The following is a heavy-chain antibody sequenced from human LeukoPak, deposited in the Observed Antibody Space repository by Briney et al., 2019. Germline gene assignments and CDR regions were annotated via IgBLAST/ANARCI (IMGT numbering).Heavy chain of an antibody. CDR1: GDSVSSNSAT. CDR3: ARETGSLDY. J-gene: IGHJ4*02. D-gene: IGHD3-10*01. V-gene: IGHV6-1*01. CDR2: TYYRSRWSN. Sequence: SQTLSLTCALSGDSVSSNSATWNWIRQFPSRGLEWLGRTYYRSRWSNDYALSVKSRITINPDTSKNQFSLQLNSVTPEDTAVYYCARETGSLDYWGQGTLVTVSS.